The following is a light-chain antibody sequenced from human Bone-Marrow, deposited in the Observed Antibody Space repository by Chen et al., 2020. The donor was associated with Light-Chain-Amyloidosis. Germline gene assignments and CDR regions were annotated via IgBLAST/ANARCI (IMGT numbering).Light chain of an antibody. CDR1: SSDVGGDNH. CDR3: RSYTHTNQLV. CDR2: EVT. Sequence: QSALTPPASVPGSPGQSITLSCTGPSSDVGGDNHVSWYQQHPDKAPKLMIYEVTNRPSWGTDRVSASKSDNTPALTISGLQAEDEADDCWRSYTHTNQLVFGSGTRVTVL. J-gene: IGLJ1*01. V-gene: IGLV2-14*01.